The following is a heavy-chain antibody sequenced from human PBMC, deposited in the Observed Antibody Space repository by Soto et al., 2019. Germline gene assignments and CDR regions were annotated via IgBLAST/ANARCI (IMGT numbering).Heavy chain of an antibody. CDR2: IDPTGVNG. Sequence: GASVKVSCKASGHSITSHYVHWVRQAPGQGLEWMGTIDPTGVNGNYAQRFQGRVTISEDTAKNQVSLKMASVTAADTAVYYCARQGRPTAGMGWFDPWGPGTLVTVSS. CDR1: GHSITSHY. D-gene: IGHD1-1*01. V-gene: IGHV1-46*01. J-gene: IGHJ5*02. CDR3: ARQGRPTAGMGWFDP.